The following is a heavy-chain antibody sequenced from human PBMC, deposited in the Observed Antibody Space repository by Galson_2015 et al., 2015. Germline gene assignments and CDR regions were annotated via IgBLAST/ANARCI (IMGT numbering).Heavy chain of an antibody. D-gene: IGHD3-9*01. Sequence: PALVKPTQTLTLTCTFSGFSLSTSGVGVGWIRQPPGKALEWLALIYWDDDKRYSPSLKSRLTITKDTSKNQVVLTMTNMDPVDTATYYCARIDFDWPALDYWGQGTLVTVSS. CDR2: IYWDDDK. J-gene: IGHJ4*02. CDR1: GFSLSTSGVG. V-gene: IGHV2-5*02. CDR3: ARIDFDWPALDY.